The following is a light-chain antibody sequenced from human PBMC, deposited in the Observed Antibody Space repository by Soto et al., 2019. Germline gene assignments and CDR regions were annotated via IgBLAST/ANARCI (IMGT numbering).Light chain of an antibody. CDR1: SSDVGGYNY. Sequence: QSALTQPRSVSGSPGQSVTISCTGTSSDVGGYNYVSWYQQHPGKAPKPMLYDVSKRPSGVPDRFSGSKSGNTASLTISGLQAEDEADYYCSSYAGSYTWVFGGGTKVTVL. CDR3: SSYAGSYTWV. CDR2: DVS. J-gene: IGLJ3*02. V-gene: IGLV2-11*01.